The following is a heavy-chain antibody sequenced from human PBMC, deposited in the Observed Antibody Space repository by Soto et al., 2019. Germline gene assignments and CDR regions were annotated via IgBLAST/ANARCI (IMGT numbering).Heavy chain of an antibody. CDR1: GYSFTSHG. V-gene: IGHV1-18*04. Sequence: ASVKVSCKTSGYSFTSHGFTWVRQAPGQGLEWMGWISAYNGNTNYAQNLQGRVTMTTDTSTSTAYMELRSLRSDDTAVYYCARFYASGSYPYDYWGQGTLVTVSS. D-gene: IGHD3-10*01. CDR2: ISAYNGNT. CDR3: ARFYASGSYPYDY. J-gene: IGHJ4*02.